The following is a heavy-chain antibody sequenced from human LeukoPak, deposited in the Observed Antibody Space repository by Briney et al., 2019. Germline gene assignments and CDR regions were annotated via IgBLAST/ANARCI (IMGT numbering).Heavy chain of an antibody. J-gene: IGHJ4*02. Sequence: AGGSLRHSCAASGFTFSSYAMSWVRQAPGKGLEWVSAISGSGGTTYYADSVKGRFTISRDNSKNTLYLQMNSLRAEDTAVYYCAKAAIRDFWSGHPFDYWGQGTLVTVSS. CDR1: GFTFSSYA. D-gene: IGHD3-3*01. V-gene: IGHV3-23*01. CDR3: AKAAIRDFWSGHPFDY. CDR2: ISGSGGTT.